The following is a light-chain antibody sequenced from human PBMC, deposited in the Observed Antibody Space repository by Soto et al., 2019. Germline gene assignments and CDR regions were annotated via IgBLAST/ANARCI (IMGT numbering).Light chain of an antibody. CDR3: QSYDNSLSGYV. CDR1: SSNIGAGYD. J-gene: IGLJ1*01. CDR2: GNS. V-gene: IGLV1-40*01. Sequence: QSVLTQPPSVSGAPGQRVTISCTGSSSNIGAGYDVHWYHQLPGTSPKVLIYGNSNRPSGVPDRFSGSKSGTSASLAITGLQAEDEADYYCQSYDNSLSGYVFGTGTKVTVL.